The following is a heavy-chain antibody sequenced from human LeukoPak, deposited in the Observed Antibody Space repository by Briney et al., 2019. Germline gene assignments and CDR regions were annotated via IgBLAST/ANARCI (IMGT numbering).Heavy chain of an antibody. CDR1: GGSISSYY. CDR3: ARDSRPIAAAGHYYYGMDV. J-gene: IGHJ6*02. V-gene: IGHV4-4*07. D-gene: IGHD6-13*01. CDR2: IYTSGST. Sequence: PSETLSLTCTVSGGSISSYYWSWIRQPAGKGLEWIGRIYTSGSTNYNPSLKSRVTMSVDTSKNQFSLKLSSVTAADTAVYYCARDSRPIAAAGHYYYGMDVWGQGTTVTVSS.